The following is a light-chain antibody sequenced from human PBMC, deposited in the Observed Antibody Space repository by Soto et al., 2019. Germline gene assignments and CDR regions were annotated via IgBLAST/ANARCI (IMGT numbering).Light chain of an antibody. CDR3: QQRSNWPREIT. J-gene: IGKJ5*01. V-gene: IGKV3D-20*02. Sequence: EIVLTQSPGTMSLSPGDTATLSCRASQSVSNTYLAWYQQKPGQAPRLLIYGAPSRATGFPDRFSGSGSGTDFTLTISRLETEDFAVYYCQQRSNWPREITFDQGTRLEIK. CDR1: QSVSNTY. CDR2: GAP.